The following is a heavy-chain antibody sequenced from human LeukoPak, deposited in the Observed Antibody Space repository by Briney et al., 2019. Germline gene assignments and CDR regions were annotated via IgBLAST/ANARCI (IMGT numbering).Heavy chain of an antibody. V-gene: IGHV1-69*04. CDR2: IIPMLGTV. Sequence: SVKVSCKVFGGTFSSYAINWVRQAPGQGLEWMGRIIPMLGTVNCAQKFQGRVTIIADKFTSTAYMELSSLRSEDTAVYFFARDQKVGPPPSSGMDVWGQGPRSPSP. CDR1: GGTFSSYA. D-gene: IGHD1-26*01. CDR3: ARDQKVGPPPSSGMDV. J-gene: IGHJ6*02.